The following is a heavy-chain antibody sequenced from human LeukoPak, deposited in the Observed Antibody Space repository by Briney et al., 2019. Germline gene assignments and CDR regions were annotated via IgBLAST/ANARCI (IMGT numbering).Heavy chain of an antibody. CDR1: GFTFTGHN. Sequence: GGSLRLSCAASGFTFTGHNMNWVRQAPGKGLEWVAYISISSGTIYYADSVKGRFSISRDNAKSSLDLQMNSLRAEDTAVYYCARAGRRLLFLESWGLGTLVTVSS. J-gene: IGHJ4*02. D-gene: IGHD6-6*01. CDR2: ISISSGTI. CDR3: ARAGRRLLFLES. V-gene: IGHV3-48*04.